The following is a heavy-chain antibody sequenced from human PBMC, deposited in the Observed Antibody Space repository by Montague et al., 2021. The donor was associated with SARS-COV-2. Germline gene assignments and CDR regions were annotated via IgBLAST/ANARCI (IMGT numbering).Heavy chain of an antibody. V-gene: IGHV4-34*01. CDR2: INHSGST. Sequence: SETLSLTRAVYGGSFSGYYWSWIRQPPGKGLEWIGEINHSGSTNYNPSLKSRVTISVDTSKNQFSLKLSSVAAADTAVYYCARGLYGDGDYAWAYYYYYMDVWGKGTTVTVSS. D-gene: IGHD4-17*01. CDR1: GGSFSGYY. CDR3: ARGLYGDGDYAWAYYYYYMDV. J-gene: IGHJ6*03.